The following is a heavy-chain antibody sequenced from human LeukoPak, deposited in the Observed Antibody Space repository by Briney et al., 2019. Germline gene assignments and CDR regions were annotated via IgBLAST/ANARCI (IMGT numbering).Heavy chain of an antibody. J-gene: IGHJ4*02. V-gene: IGHV3-NL1*01. Sequence: PGGSLRLSCAASGFIFNHHAMHWVRQAPGKGLEWVSVIYSGGSTYYADSVKGRFTISRDNAKNTLYLQMNSLRAEDTAVYYCARDRLLIPDYWGQGTLVTVSS. CDR2: IYSGGST. CDR3: ARDRLLIPDY. D-gene: IGHD2/OR15-2a*01. CDR1: GFIFNHHA.